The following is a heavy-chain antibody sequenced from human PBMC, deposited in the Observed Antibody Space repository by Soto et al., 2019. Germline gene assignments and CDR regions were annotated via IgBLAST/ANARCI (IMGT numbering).Heavy chain of an antibody. CDR3: ARTFDYYGMDV. CDR2: IYNAGSV. J-gene: IGHJ6*02. CDR1: GYSIASGYY. Sequence: SETLSLTCAVSGYSIASGYYWAWIRQSPGKGLEWIGSIYNAGSVYYNPSLNSRVAVSLDTSKNHFSLKLPSVTAADTAVYYCARTFDYYGMDVWGQGTTVTVSS. V-gene: IGHV4-38-2*01.